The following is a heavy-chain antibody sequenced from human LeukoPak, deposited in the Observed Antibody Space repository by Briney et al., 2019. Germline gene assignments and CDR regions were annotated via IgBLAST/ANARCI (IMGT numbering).Heavy chain of an antibody. CDR2: IAYDGSDK. V-gene: IGHV3-30*04. J-gene: IGHJ4*02. Sequence: GGSLRLSCAASEFTFSNYAMHWVRQTPDKGLEWLAVIAYDGSDKHYADSVKGRFTISRDNSKNTLYLQMNSLRAEDTAVYYCAKDLFDGGYWGQGTLVTVSS. D-gene: IGHD3-16*01. CDR3: AKDLFDGGY. CDR1: EFTFSNYA.